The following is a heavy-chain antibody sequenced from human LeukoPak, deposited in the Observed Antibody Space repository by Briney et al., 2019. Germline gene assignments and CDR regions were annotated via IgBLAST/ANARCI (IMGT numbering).Heavy chain of an antibody. CDR2: IRYDGSNK. CDR1: AFTFRSYG. Sequence: PGGSLRLSCAASAFTFRSYGMHWVRQAPGKGLEWVAFIRYDGSNKYYADSVKGRFTISRDNSKNTLYLQMNSLRAEDTAVYYCARFDWLLYRGGLDYWGQGTLVTVSS. V-gene: IGHV3-30*02. J-gene: IGHJ4*02. D-gene: IGHD3-9*01. CDR3: ARFDWLLYRGGLDY.